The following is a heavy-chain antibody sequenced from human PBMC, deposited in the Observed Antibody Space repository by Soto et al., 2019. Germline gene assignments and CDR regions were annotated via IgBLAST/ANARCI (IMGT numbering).Heavy chain of an antibody. CDR3: ARGPWPRGHSSGFYYYFDY. J-gene: IGHJ4*02. CDR1: GFTFSSHD. V-gene: IGHV3-13*04. CDR2: IGTTGDT. Sequence: PGGSLRLSCAASGFTFSSHDMHWVRQVTGKGLEWVSAIGTTGDTYYADSVKGRFTISRESGRNSLYLQMNSLRAGDTAVYYCARGPWPRGHSSGFYYYFDYWGLGTLVTVSS. D-gene: IGHD3-22*01.